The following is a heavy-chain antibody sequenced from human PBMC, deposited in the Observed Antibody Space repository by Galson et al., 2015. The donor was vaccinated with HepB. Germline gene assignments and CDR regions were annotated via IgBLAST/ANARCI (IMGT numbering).Heavy chain of an antibody. V-gene: IGHV3-21*01. J-gene: IGHJ5*02. CDR3: AGYSSSWYRRNWFDP. CDR2: ISSSSSYI. CDR1: GFTFSSYS. D-gene: IGHD6-13*01. Sequence: SLRLSCAASGFTFSSYSMNWVRQAPGKGLEWVSSISSSSSYIYYADSVKGRFTISRDNAKNSLYLQMNSLRAEDTAVYYCAGYSSSWYRRNWFDPWGQGALVTVSS.